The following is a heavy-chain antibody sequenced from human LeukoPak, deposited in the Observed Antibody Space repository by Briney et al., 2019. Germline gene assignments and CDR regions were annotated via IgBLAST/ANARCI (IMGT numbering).Heavy chain of an antibody. J-gene: IGHJ4*02. D-gene: IGHD6-13*01. CDR3: ARGIAVAGPFDY. CDR2: FYYSGST. CDR1: GGSISSTGYY. Sequence: SETLSLTFPVSGGSISSTGYYWGWIRPPPGKGLEWTGTFYYSGSTYYSPSLRSRVSISVDTSKNQISLKLSPVTAADTAVYYCARGIAVAGPFDYWGQGTLVTVSS. V-gene: IGHV4-39*01.